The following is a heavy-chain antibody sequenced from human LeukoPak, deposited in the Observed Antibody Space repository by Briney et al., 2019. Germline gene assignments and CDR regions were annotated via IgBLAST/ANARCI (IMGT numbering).Heavy chain of an antibody. CDR3: ARIHRYCSGGACYVLDN. CDR1: GGSVSSGSYY. V-gene: IGHV4-61*01. J-gene: IGHJ4*02. D-gene: IGHD2-15*01. CDR2: VYYSGST. Sequence: MSSETLSLTCTVSGGSVSSGSYYWSWIRQPPGKGLEWIGYVYYSGSTNYNPSFKSRITISVDTSRNQFSLQLSSVTAADTAVYYCARIHRYCSGGACYVLDNWGQGTLVAVSS.